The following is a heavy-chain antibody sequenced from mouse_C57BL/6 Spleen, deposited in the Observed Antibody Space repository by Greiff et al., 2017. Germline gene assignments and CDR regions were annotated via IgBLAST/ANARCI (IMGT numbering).Heavy chain of an antibody. CDR3: ARYTTVVATGAMDY. J-gene: IGHJ4*01. CDR1: GFTFTDYY. V-gene: IGHV7-3*01. D-gene: IGHD1-1*01. CDR2: IRNKANGYTT. Sequence: DVMLVESGGGLVQPGGSLSLSCAASGFTFTDYYMSWVRQPPGKALEWLGFIRNKANGYTTEYSASVKGRFTISRDNSQSILYLQMNALRAEDSATYYCARYTTVVATGAMDYWGQGTSVTVSS.